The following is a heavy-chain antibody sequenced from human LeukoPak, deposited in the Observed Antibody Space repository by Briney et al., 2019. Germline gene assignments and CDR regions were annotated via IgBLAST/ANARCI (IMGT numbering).Heavy chain of an antibody. D-gene: IGHD6-13*01. J-gene: IGHJ4*02. CDR3: ARQYSSSWNYFDY. CDR1: GDIFSSYA. V-gene: IGHV1-69*11. CDR2: IIPMLGTT. Sequence: SVKVSCKASGDIFSSYALSWVRQAPGQGLEWMGRIIPMLGTTSYAQKFQGRVTITTDESTSTAYMELSSLRSEDTAVYYCARQYSSSWNYFDYWGQGTLVTVSS.